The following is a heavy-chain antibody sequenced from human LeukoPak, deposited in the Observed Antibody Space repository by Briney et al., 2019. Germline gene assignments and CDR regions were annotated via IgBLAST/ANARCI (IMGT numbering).Heavy chain of an antibody. CDR1: GGSISSSSYY. CDR3: ARQQVVTAPFDY. Sequence: SETLSLTCTVSGGSISSSSYYWGWIRQPPGKGLEWIGSIYYSGSTYYNPSLKSRVTISVDTSKNQFSLKLSSVTAADTAVYYCARQQVVTAPFDYWGQGTPVTVSS. D-gene: IGHD2-21*02. V-gene: IGHV4-39*01. J-gene: IGHJ4*02. CDR2: IYYSGST.